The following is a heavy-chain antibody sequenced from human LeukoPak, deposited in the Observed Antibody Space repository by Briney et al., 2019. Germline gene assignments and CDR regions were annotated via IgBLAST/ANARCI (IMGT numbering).Heavy chain of an antibody. V-gene: IGHV3-21*01. CDR1: GFTFSSYS. Sequence: GGSLRLSCAASGFTFSSYSMNWVRQAPGKGLEWVSSISSSSSYIYYADSVKGRFTISRDNAKNSLYLQMNSLRAEDTAVYYCARGYYDILTGYYLGAFDIWGQGAMVTVSS. J-gene: IGHJ3*02. CDR2: ISSSSSYI. CDR3: ARGYYDILTGYYLGAFDI. D-gene: IGHD3-9*01.